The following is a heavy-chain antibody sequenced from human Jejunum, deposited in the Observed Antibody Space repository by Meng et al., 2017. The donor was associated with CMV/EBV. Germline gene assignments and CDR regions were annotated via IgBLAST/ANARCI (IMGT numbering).Heavy chain of an antibody. D-gene: IGHD1-26*01. CDR2: IYFSGST. CDR1: GGSISSSSHY. Sequence: CSVSGGSISSSSHYWVWMRQPPGKGLEWIGNIYFSGSTHYEPSLESRVTISVDTSKNQFSLRLTSVTAADTAVYYCARQIWEPKVADSWGRGTLVTVSS. V-gene: IGHV4-39*01. J-gene: IGHJ4*02. CDR3: ARQIWEPKVADS.